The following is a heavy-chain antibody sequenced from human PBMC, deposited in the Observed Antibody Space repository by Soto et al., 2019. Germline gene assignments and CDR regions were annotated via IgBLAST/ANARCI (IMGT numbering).Heavy chain of an antibody. CDR1: GYTFTSYG. Sequence: ASVKVSCKASGYTFTSYGISWVRQAPGQGLEWMGWISAYNGNTNYAQKLQGRVTMTTDTSTSTAYMELRSLRSDDTAVYYCARDPKLGYCSSTSCYATNYFDYWGQGTLVTVSS. CDR2: ISAYNGNT. CDR3: ARDPKLGYCSSTSCYATNYFDY. V-gene: IGHV1-18*01. D-gene: IGHD2-2*01. J-gene: IGHJ4*02.